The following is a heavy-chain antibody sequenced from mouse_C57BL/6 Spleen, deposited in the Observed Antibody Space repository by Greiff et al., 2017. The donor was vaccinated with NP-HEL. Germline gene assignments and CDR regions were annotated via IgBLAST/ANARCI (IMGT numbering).Heavy chain of an antibody. Sequence: QVQLQQPGAELVKPGASVKLSCKASGYTFTSYWMHWVKQRPGQGLEWIGMIHPNSGSTNYNEKFKSKATLTVDKSSSTAYMQLSSRTSEDSAVYYCARGLARTLWYFDVWGTGTTVTVSS. CDR2: IHPNSGST. J-gene: IGHJ1*03. CDR3: ARGLARTLWYFDV. CDR1: GYTFTSYW. D-gene: IGHD6-1*01. V-gene: IGHV1-64*01.